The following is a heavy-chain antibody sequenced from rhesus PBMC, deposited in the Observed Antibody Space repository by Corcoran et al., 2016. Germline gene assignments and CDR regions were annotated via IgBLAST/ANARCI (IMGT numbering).Heavy chain of an antibody. Sequence: QVQLQESGPGVVKPSETLSLTCAVSGGSISDSYRWSWIRQLPGKELVWIGYIYGSRTSTNYNPSLKSRVPISKDTSKNQFSLKRSSVTAADTAVYYCARGSSDWSVDYWGQGVLVTVSS. CDR1: GGSISDSYR. V-gene: IGHV4S10*01. CDR2: IYGSRTST. J-gene: IGHJ4*01. CDR3: ARGSSDWSVDY. D-gene: IGHD6S26*01.